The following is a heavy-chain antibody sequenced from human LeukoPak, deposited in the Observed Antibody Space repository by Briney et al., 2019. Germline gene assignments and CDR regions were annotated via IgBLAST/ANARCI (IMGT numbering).Heavy chain of an antibody. V-gene: IGHV4-4*08. J-gene: IGHJ5*02. CDR2: IYTSGST. D-gene: IGHD2-2*01. Sequence: PSETLSLTCTVSGGSISSYYWSWIRQPPGKGLEWIGRIYTSGSTNYNPSLKSRVTISVDTSKNQFSLKLSSVTAADTAVYYCAREGGTHPLWNIVVVPAATLSNWFDPWGQGTLVTVSS. CDR3: AREGGTHPLWNIVVVPAATLSNWFDP. CDR1: GGSISSYY.